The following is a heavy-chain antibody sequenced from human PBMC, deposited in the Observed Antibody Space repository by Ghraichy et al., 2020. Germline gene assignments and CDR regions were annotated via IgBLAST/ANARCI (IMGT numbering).Heavy chain of an antibody. J-gene: IGHJ6*02. D-gene: IGHD3-22*01. CDR1: GGSISSYY. CDR2: IYYSGST. V-gene: IGHV4-59*01. Sequence: SETLSLTCTVSGGSISSYYWSWIRQPPGKGLEWIGYIYYSGSTNYNPSLKSRVTISVDTSKNQFSLKLSSVTAADTAVYYCARRFRSYYYDSSGYQNYYYYGMDVWGQGTTVTVSS. CDR3: ARRFRSYYYDSSGYQNYYYYGMDV.